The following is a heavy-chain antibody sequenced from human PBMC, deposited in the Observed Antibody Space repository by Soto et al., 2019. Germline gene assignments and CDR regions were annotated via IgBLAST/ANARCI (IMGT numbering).Heavy chain of an antibody. CDR2: TYYRSKWYN. Sequence: PLQTLSLTCAISGDSVSSYSAAWNWIRQSPSRGLEWLGRTYYRSKWYNDYAVSVKSRITINPDTSKNQFSLQLNSVTPEDTAVYYCAREKGKAAAGIEFDPWGQGTQVTVSS. CDR1: GDSVSSYSAA. CDR3: AREKGKAAAGIEFDP. D-gene: IGHD6-13*01. V-gene: IGHV6-1*01. J-gene: IGHJ5*02.